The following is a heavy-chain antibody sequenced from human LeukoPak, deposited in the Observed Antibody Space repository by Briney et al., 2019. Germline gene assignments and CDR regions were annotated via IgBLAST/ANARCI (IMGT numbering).Heavy chain of an antibody. V-gene: IGHV3-9*01. Sequence: GGSLRLSCAASGFTFDDYAMHWVRQAPGKGLEWVSGISWNSGSIGYADSVKGRFTISRDNAKNSLYLQMNSLRAEDTALYYCAKVGGCSGGSCKEYYYGMDVWGQGTTVTVSS. CDR3: AKVGGCSGGSCKEYYYGMDV. J-gene: IGHJ6*02. CDR2: ISWNSGSI. D-gene: IGHD2-15*01. CDR1: GFTFDDYA.